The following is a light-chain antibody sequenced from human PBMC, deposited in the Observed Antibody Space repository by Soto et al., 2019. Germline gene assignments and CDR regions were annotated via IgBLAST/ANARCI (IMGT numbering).Light chain of an antibody. CDR1: NLGRKS. V-gene: IGLV3-21*02. CDR3: HVWDSSSEHV. J-gene: IGLJ1*01. Sequence: SYELTQPPSVSVATVQTASITCGGNNLGRKSVHWYQQKPGQAPVLVVDDDSDRPSGIPERSSGSNPGNTATLTISRVEAVDEADYFCHVWDSSSEHVFGTGTKVTVL. CDR2: DDS.